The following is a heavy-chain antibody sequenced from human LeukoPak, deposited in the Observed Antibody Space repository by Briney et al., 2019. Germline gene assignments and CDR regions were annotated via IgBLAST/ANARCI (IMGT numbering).Heavy chain of an antibody. J-gene: IGHJ3*02. CDR2: IWYDGSNK. CDR1: GFTFTSYG. D-gene: IGHD4-11*01. CDR3: ARVPPYRAAFDI. Sequence: GGSLRLSCAASGFTFTSYGMHWVRQAPGKGLEWVAVIWYDGSNKYYADSVKGRFTISRDNSKNTLYLQMNSLRAEDTAVYYYARVPPYRAAFDIWGQGTMVSVSS. V-gene: IGHV3-33*01.